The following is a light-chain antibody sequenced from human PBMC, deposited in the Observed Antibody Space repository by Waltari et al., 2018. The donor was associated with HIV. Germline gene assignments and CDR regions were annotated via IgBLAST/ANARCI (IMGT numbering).Light chain of an antibody. J-gene: IGKJ1*01. CDR2: GAF. CDR1: QSVSNN. Sequence: EIVMTQSPPTLSVSLGDRATLSCRASQSVSNNLAWYQQKPGQAPRLLIHGAFTRATGSPGRFSGSGSGTEFILTISSLQSEDFAVYYCQQYNDWPPRGTWTFGQGTKVEIK. V-gene: IGKV3-15*01. CDR3: QQYNDWPPRGTWT.